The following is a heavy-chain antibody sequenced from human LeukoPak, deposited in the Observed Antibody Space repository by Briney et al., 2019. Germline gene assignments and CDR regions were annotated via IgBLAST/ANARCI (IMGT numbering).Heavy chain of an antibody. V-gene: IGHV3-23*01. CDR1: GFTFSSYV. CDR2: ISGSGGST. D-gene: IGHD3-9*01. J-gene: IGHJ4*02. Sequence: PGGSLRLSCAASGFTFSSYVMSWVRQAPGKGLEWVSAISGSGGSTYYADSVKGRFTISRDNSKNTLYLQMNSLRAEDTAVYYCAKDQHYDILTGYDYWGQGTLVTVSS. CDR3: AKDQHYDILTGYDY.